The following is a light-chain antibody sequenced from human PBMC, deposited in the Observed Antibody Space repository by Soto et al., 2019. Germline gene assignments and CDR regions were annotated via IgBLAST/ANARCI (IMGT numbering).Light chain of an antibody. V-gene: IGKV3-20*01. Sequence: EIALTQSPGTLSLSPGERATLSCRASQSVSSSYLAWYQQKPGQAPRLLIYGASSRATGIPDRFSVSASGTDFTLTISRLEPEDFAVYYWQHYGTSALFGPGTKVDIK. J-gene: IGKJ3*01. CDR3: QHYGTSAL. CDR1: QSVSSSY. CDR2: GAS.